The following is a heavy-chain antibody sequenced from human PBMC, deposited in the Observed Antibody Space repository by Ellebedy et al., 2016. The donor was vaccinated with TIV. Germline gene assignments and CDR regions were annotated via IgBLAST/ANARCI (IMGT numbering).Heavy chain of an antibody. CDR2: YDGTYK. J-gene: IGHJ2*01. Sequence: GGSLRLSCAASGFTFRSYGMHWVRQAPGKGLEWVAYDGTYKDYADSVKGRSTISRDSSKNTLYLQMNSLRPEDTAVYYCARDPYTSTGQWYFDLWGRGTLVTVSS. V-gene: IGHV3-30*19. CDR3: ARDPYTSTGQWYFDL. D-gene: IGHD6-13*01. CDR1: GFTFRSYG.